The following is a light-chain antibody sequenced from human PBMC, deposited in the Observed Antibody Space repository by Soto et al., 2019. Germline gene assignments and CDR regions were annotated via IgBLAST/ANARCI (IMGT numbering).Light chain of an antibody. CDR2: GAS. CDR1: QSVSSSS. V-gene: IGKV3-20*01. CDR3: QQYGRSPLT. Sequence: EIVLTQSPGTLSLSPGERATLSCRASQSVSSSSLAWYQQKPGQSPRLLLSGASTRATGIPDRFSGSGSGTDFTLTISRLEPEDSAVYYCQQYGRSPLTFGGGTKVDIK. J-gene: IGKJ4*01.